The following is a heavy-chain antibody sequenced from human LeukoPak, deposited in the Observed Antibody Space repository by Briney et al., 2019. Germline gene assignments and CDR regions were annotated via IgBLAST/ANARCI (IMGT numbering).Heavy chain of an antibody. Sequence: PSGTLSLTCTVSGYSISSGYYWGWIRQPPGKGLEWIGSIYHSGSTYYTPSLKSRLTISADTSKNQFSLRLSSVTAADTAVYYCVRVENGDNYFDYWGQGTLVTVSS. CDR2: IYHSGST. V-gene: IGHV4-38-2*02. CDR3: VRVENGDNYFDY. J-gene: IGHJ4*02. D-gene: IGHD4-17*01. CDR1: GYSISSGYY.